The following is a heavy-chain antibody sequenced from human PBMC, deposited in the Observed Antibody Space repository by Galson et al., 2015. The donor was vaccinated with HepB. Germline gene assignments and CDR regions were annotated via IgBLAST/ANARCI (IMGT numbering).Heavy chain of an antibody. CDR2: IWYDGSNK. J-gene: IGHJ3*02. CDR1: GFTFSSYG. Sequence: SLRLSCAAPGFTFSSYGMHWVRQAPGKGLEWVAVIWYDGSNKYYADSVKGRFTISRDNSKNTLYLQMNSLRAEDTAVYYCARDRLYSSSCCWDAFDIWGQGTMVTVSS. CDR3: ARDRLYSSSCCWDAFDI. D-gene: IGHD6-13*01. V-gene: IGHV3-33*01.